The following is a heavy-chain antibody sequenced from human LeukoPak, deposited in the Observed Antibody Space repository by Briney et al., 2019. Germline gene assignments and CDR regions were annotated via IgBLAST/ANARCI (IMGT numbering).Heavy chain of an antibody. Sequence: GGSLRLSCATSGFIFSGYYMSWIRQAPGKGLEWVSYTAGGGSRISYADSVKGRFTISWDNAVDSLYLQMNSLRAEDTAVYYCASGNGNYGEVAYWGQGTLVAVSS. CDR3: ASGNGNYGEVAY. CDR1: GFIFSGYY. CDR2: TAGGGSRI. V-gene: IGHV3-11*04. J-gene: IGHJ4*02. D-gene: IGHD4-17*01.